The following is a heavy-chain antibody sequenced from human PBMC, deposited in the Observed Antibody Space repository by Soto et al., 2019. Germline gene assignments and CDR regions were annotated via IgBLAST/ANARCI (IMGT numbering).Heavy chain of an antibody. CDR3: ARDPQGDYYDSSGFDY. J-gene: IGHJ4*02. CDR1: GFTFSSYA. V-gene: IGHV3-30-3*01. D-gene: IGHD3-22*01. CDR2: ISYDGSNK. Sequence: GGSLRLSCAASGFTFSSYAMHWVRQAPGKGLEWVAVISYDGSNKYYADSVKGRFTISRDNSKNTLYLQMNSLRAEDTAVYYCARDPQGDYYDSSGFDYWGQGTLVTVSS.